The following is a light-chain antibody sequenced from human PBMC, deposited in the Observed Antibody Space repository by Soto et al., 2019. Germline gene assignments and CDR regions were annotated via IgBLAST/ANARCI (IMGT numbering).Light chain of an antibody. J-gene: IGKJ1*01. CDR1: QSVGTY. Sequence: DIVLTQSPGTLSLSPGERATLSCRASQSVGTYLAWYRQKPGQAPRLLIYTTSNRATDIPDRFSGSGSGTDFTLTISRLEPEDFAVYYCQHYGSSPWTFGQGTKVELK. V-gene: IGKV3-20*01. CDR2: TTS. CDR3: QHYGSSPWT.